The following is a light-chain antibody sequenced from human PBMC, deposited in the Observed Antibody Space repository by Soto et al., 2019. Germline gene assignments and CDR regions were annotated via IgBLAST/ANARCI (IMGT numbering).Light chain of an antibody. CDR1: SSNIGAGFD. CDR3: QSYDSGVTGSV. J-gene: IGLJ1*01. CDR2: SNT. V-gene: IGLV1-40*01. Sequence: QTVVTQPPSVSGAPGQTVTISCTGSSSNIGAGFDVHWYQQVPGTAPKLVLYSNTARPSGVPDRFSDSRSGSSGSLAISGLQPEDEADYYCQSYDSGVTGSVFGTGTKVTVL.